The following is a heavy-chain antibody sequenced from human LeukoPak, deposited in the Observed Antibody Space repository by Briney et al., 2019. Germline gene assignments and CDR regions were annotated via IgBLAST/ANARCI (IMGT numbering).Heavy chain of an antibody. CDR1: GFTFDDYA. CDR3: ARGAYCRSTSCYIYMDV. V-gene: IGHV3-20*04. CDR2: INWNGGST. Sequence: GGSLRLSCAASGFTFDDYAMSWVRQAPGKGLEWVSAINWNGGSTGYVDSVKGRFTISRDNAKNSLYLQMNSLRAEDTALYYCARGAYCRSTSCYIYMDVWGKGTTVTVSS. D-gene: IGHD2-2*02. J-gene: IGHJ6*03.